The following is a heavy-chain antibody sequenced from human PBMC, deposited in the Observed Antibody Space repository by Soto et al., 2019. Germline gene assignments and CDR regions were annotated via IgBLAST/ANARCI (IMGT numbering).Heavy chain of an antibody. CDR2: ISSSSSTI. Sequence: EVQLVESGGGLVQPGGSLRLSCAASGFTFSSYSMNWVRQAPGKGLEWVSYISSSSSTIYYADSVKGRFTISRDNAKNSLYLQMNSLRAEDTAVYYCASERENGDYEDWFDPWGQGTLVTVSS. CDR3: ASERENGDYEDWFDP. J-gene: IGHJ5*02. D-gene: IGHD4-17*01. CDR1: GFTFSSYS. V-gene: IGHV3-48*01.